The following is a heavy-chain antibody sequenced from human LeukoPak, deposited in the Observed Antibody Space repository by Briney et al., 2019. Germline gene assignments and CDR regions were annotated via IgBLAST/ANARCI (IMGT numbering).Heavy chain of an antibody. D-gene: IGHD3-10*01. J-gene: IGHJ6*02. Sequence: GGSLRLSCAASGFTFSSYSMNWVRQAPGKGLEWVSAISGSGGSTYYADSVKGRFTISRDNSKNTLYLQMNSLRAEDTAVYYCAKLEYSSGSLLDYYYGMDVWGQGTTVTVSS. CDR2: ISGSGGST. CDR3: AKLEYSSGSLLDYYYGMDV. CDR1: GFTFSSYS. V-gene: IGHV3-23*01.